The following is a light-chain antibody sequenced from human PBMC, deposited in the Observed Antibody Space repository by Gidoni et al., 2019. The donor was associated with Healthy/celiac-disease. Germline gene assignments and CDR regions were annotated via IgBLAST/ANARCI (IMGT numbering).Light chain of an antibody. V-gene: IGKV1-39*01. CDR1: QSISSY. CDR2: AAS. CDR3: QQNYSTPPYT. J-gene: IGKJ2*01. Sequence: DIQMTQSPSSLSASVGDRVTITRRASQSISSYLNWYQQKPGKAPKLLIYAASSLQSGVASRFSCSGSGTDFTLTISSLQPEDFATYYCQQNYSTPPYTFGQGTKLEIK.